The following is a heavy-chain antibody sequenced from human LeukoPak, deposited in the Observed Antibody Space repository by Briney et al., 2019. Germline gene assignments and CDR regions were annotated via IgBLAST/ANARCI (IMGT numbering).Heavy chain of an antibody. CDR3: ASVLYCGADCYSGRYFFDY. CDR2: INPSGDST. J-gene: IGHJ4*02. CDR1: GYTFTSYD. V-gene: IGHV1-46*01. D-gene: IGHD2-21*02. Sequence: ASVKVSCKASGYTFTSYDMHWVRQAPGQGLEWMGIINPSGDSTSYAQKFQGRVTMTRDTSTSTVYMELSSLRSEDTAVYYYASVLYCGADCYSGRYFFDYWGQGTLVTVSS.